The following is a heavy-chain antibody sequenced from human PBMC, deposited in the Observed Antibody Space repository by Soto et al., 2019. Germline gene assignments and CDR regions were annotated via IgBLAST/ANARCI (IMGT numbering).Heavy chain of an antibody. CDR2: MNPNSGNT. J-gene: IGHJ6*02. Sequence: ASVKVSCKASGYTFTSYDINWVRQATGQGLERMGWMNPNSGNTGYAQKFQGRVTMTRNTSISTAYMKLSSLRYEDTAVYYCARVRSSSWDLPLYYYYGIDVWGQGNTVTFYS. CDR3: ARVRSSSWDLPLYYYYGIDV. V-gene: IGHV1-8*01. CDR1: GYTFTSYD. D-gene: IGHD6-13*01.